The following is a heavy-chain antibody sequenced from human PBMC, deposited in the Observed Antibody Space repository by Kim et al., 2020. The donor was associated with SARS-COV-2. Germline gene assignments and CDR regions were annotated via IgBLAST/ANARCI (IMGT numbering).Heavy chain of an antibody. Sequence: SVKVSCKASGGTFSSYAISWVRQAPGQGLEWMGGIIPIFGTANYAQKFQGRVTITADESTSTAYMELSSLRSEDTAVYYCARGPMYSSGWYSDFDYWGQGTLVTVSS. J-gene: IGHJ4*02. CDR3: ARGPMYSSGWYSDFDY. CDR2: IIPIFGTA. D-gene: IGHD6-19*01. CDR1: GGTFSSYA. V-gene: IGHV1-69*13.